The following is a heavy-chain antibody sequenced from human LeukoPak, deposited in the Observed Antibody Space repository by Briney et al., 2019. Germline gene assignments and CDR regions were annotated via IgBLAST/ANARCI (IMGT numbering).Heavy chain of an antibody. J-gene: IGHJ4*02. CDR2: ISWNSGSI. CDR1: GFTFDDYA. CDR3: AKGSGYCYDYYFDY. D-gene: IGHD3-22*01. V-gene: IGHV3-9*01. Sequence: PGGSLRLSCAASGFTFDDYAMHWVRQAPGKGLEWVSGISWNSGSIGYADSVKGRFTISRDNAKNSLYLQMNSLRAEDTALYYCAKGSGYCYDYYFDYWGQGTLVIVSS.